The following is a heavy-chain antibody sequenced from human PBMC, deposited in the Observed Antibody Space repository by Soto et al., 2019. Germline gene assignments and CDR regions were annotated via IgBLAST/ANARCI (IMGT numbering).Heavy chain of an antibody. CDR1: GFSLSTSGMC. CDR2: IDWDDDK. D-gene: IGHD6-19*01. V-gene: IGHV2-70*01. Sequence: SGPTLVNPTQTLTLTCTFSGFSLSTSGMCVSWIRQPPGKALEWLALIDWDDDKYYSTSLKTRLTISKDTSKNQVVLTMTNMDPVDTATYYCARIPSGSSGWFPFDYWGQGTLVTVSS. J-gene: IGHJ4*02. CDR3: ARIPSGSSGWFPFDY.